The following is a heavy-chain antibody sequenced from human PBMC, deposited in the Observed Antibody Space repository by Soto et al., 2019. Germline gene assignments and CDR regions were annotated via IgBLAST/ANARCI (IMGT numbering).Heavy chain of an antibody. CDR3: AKDDVSGDGLWLVSD. CDR1: GFTFSKYA. J-gene: IGHJ4*02. CDR2: ITGSGLTI. V-gene: IGHV3-23*01. Sequence: LRLSCEASGFTFSKYAMIWVRQAPGKGQEWVSGITGSGLTIEHSASVKGRFTISRDNSKNTVYLQMNSLRAEDTAIYYCAKDDVSGDGLWLVSDWGQGTPVTVSS. D-gene: IGHD2-21*02.